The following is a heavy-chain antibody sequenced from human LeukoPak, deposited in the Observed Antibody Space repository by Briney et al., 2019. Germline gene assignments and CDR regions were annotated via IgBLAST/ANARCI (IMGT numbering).Heavy chain of an antibody. D-gene: IGHD3-3*01. Sequence: GGSLRLSCAASGFTFSSYSMNWVRQAPGKGLEWVSYISSSSSTIYYADSVKGRFTISRDNAKNSLYLQMNSLRAEDTAVYYRARAPRDFASDYWGQGTLVTVSS. CDR3: ARAPRDFASDY. CDR2: ISSSSSTI. V-gene: IGHV3-48*01. J-gene: IGHJ4*02. CDR1: GFTFSSYS.